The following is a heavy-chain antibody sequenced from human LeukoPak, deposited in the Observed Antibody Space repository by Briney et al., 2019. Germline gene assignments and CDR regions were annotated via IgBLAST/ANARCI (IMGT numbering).Heavy chain of an antibody. J-gene: IGHJ5*02. CDR3: ARDRGSGRYNWFDP. D-gene: IGHD6-19*01. V-gene: IGHV1-2*02. Sequence: ASVKASCKASGYTFTGYYMHWVRQAPGQGLEWMGWINPNSGGTNYAQKFQGRVTMTRDTSISTAYMELSRLRSDDTAVYYCARDRGSGRYNWFDPWGQGTLINVSS. CDR1: GYTFTGYY. CDR2: INPNSGGT.